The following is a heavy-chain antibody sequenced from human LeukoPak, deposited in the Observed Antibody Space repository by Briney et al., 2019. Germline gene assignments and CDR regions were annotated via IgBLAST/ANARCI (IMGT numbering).Heavy chain of an antibody. CDR2: ISSSSNTI. D-gene: IGHD1-26*01. Sequence: PGGSLRLSCAASRFTFNNFCMNWVRQAPGKGLEWLSYISSSSNTIYYADSVKGRFTISRDNAKNLLYLQMNSLRAEDTAVYYCARGDSGDYLTLDYWGQGTLVTVSS. V-gene: IGHV3-48*01. CDR3: ARGDSGDYLTLDY. CDR1: RFTFNNFC. J-gene: IGHJ4*02.